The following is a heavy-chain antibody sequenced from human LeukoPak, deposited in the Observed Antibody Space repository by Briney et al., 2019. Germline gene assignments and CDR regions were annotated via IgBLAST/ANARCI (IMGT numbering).Heavy chain of an antibody. V-gene: IGHV3-21*01. CDR1: GFNFNNFA. D-gene: IGHD2-21*02. Sequence: PGGSLRLSCRASGFNFNNFAMNWDRQAPGKGLEWVSSISSTTTYIYYADSVKGRFTISRDNAKNSLYLQMNSLRAADSAVYYCTRGLSIPGGDSNYWGQGTLVAVSS. CDR3: TRGLSIPGGDSNY. CDR2: ISSTTTYI. J-gene: IGHJ4*02.